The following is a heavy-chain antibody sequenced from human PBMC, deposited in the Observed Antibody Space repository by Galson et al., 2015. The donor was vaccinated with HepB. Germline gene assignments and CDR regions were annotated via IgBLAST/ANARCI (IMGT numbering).Heavy chain of an antibody. V-gene: IGHV3-48*04. CDR2: ISTNGVTI. CDR3: ATTKFGSGAYWTFDI. J-gene: IGHJ3*02. D-gene: IGHD4/OR15-4a*01. CDR1: DSTFSSYT. Sequence: SLRLSCAASDSTFSSYTMNWVRQTPGKGLQWVSYISTNGVTIHYADSVKGRFTIARNNAKNTMWLQMDSLRAEYTAVYYCATTKFGSGAYWTFDIWGQGTLVTVSS.